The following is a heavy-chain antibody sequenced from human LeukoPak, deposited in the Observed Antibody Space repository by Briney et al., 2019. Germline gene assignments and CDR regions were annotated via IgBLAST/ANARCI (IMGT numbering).Heavy chain of an antibody. J-gene: IGHJ5*02. CDR2: IYYSGKT. D-gene: IGHD1-26*01. CDR3: ARGQGATVPQVGKNWFDP. Sequence: PSETLSLTCTVSGGSIGRSSYYWGWIRQPPGKGLEWIGNIYYSGKTDYNPSLKSRVTISVDTSKNQFSLKLISVTVADTAIYYCARGQGATVPQVGKNWFDPWGQGTRVTVSS. V-gene: IGHV4-39*07. CDR1: GGSIGRSSYY.